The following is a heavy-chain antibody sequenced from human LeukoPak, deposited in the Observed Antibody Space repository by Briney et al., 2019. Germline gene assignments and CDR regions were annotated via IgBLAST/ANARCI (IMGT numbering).Heavy chain of an antibody. Sequence: ASVKVSCKASGYTFTSYGISWVRQAPGQGPEWMGWISAYNGNTNYVQKFQGRVTITADESTSTAYMELSSLRSEDTAVYYCARGPVDIVDYYYYMDVWGKGTTVTISS. D-gene: IGHD5-12*01. CDR1: GYTFTSYG. J-gene: IGHJ6*03. V-gene: IGHV1-18*01. CDR3: ARGPVDIVDYYYYMDV. CDR2: ISAYNGNT.